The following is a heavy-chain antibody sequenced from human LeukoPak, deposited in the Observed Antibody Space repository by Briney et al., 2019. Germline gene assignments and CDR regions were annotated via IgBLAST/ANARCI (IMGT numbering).Heavy chain of an antibody. CDR3: ARDIDYYDSSEIRGRGY. Sequence: ASVKVSCKASGGTFSSYSMNWVRQAPGKGLEWVSSISSSSSYIYYADSVKGRFTISRDNAKNSLYLQMNSLRAEDTAVYYCARDIDYYDSSEIRGRGYWGQGTLVTVSS. V-gene: IGHV3-21*01. CDR2: ISSSSSYI. D-gene: IGHD3-22*01. J-gene: IGHJ4*02. CDR1: GGTFSSYS.